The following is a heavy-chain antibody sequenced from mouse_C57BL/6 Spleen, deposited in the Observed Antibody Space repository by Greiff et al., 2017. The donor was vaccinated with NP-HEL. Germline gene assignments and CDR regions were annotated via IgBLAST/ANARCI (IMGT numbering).Heavy chain of an antibody. Sequence: VQLQQSGAELVRPGTSVKVSCKASGYAFTNYLIEWVKQRPGQGLEWIGVFNPGSGGTNYNEKFKGKATLTADKSSSTAYMQLSSLTSEDSAVYFCARSLYYYGSNFDYWGQGTTLTVSS. CDR1: GYAFTNYL. J-gene: IGHJ2*01. V-gene: IGHV1-54*01. CDR2: FNPGSGGT. D-gene: IGHD1-1*01. CDR3: ARSLYYYGSNFDY.